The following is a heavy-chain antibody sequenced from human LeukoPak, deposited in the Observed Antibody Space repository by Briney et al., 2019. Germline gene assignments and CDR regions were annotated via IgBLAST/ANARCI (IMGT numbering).Heavy chain of an antibody. V-gene: IGHV1-8*01. J-gene: IGHJ4*02. CDR3: ARGGPYCSSASCYRD. CDR2: MNPNSGNT. CDR1: GYTFTSYD. Sequence: ASVKVSCKASGYTFTSYDINWVRQATGQGPEWMGWMNPNSGNTGYAQKFQGRVTMTRSTSISTAYMELSSLRSEDTAIYYCARGGPYCSSASCYRDWGQGTLVTVSS. D-gene: IGHD2-2*01.